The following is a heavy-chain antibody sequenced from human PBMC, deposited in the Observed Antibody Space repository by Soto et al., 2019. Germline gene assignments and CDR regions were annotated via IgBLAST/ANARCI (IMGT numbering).Heavy chain of an antibody. J-gene: IGHJ6*02. V-gene: IGHV1-2*04. CDR1: GYTFTGYY. CDR2: INPNSGGT. D-gene: IGHD3-3*01. Sequence: ASVKVSCKASGYTFTGYYMHWVRQAPGQGLEWMGWINPNSGGTNYAQKFQGWVTMTRDTSISTAYMELSRLRSDDTAVYYCARGQDFWSGYSPTDYYYGMDVWGQGTTVTVSS. CDR3: ARGQDFWSGYSPTDYYYGMDV.